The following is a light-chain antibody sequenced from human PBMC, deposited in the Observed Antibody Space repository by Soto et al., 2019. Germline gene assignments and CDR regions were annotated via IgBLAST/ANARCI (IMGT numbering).Light chain of an antibody. CDR1: SSDVGGYNY. V-gene: IGLV2-8*01. Sequence: QSALTQPPSASGSPGQSVTISCTGSSSDVGGYNYVSWYQQQPGKAPKLMIYEVSKRPSGVPDLLSGSKSGNTASLTVSGLPAEDEADYYCSSYGGSNTVVFGGGTKLTVL. CDR3: SSYGGSNTVV. J-gene: IGLJ2*01. CDR2: EVS.